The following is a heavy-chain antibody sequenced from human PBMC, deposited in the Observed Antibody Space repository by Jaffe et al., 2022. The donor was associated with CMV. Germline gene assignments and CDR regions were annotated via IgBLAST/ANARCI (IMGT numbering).Heavy chain of an antibody. CDR2: ISGSGGST. D-gene: IGHD2-2*03. CDR3: AKEIDGDCSSTSCPREFSY. Sequence: EVQLLESGGGLVQPGGSLRLSCAASGFTFSSYAMSWVRQAPGKGLEWVSAISGSGGSTYYADSVKGRFTISRDNSKNTLYLQMNSLRAEDTAVYYCAKEIDGDCSSTSCPREFSYWGQGTLVTVSS. J-gene: IGHJ4*02. CDR1: GFTFSSYA. V-gene: IGHV3-23*01.